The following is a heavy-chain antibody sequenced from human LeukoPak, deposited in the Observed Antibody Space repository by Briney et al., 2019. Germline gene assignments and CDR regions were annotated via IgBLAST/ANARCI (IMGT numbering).Heavy chain of an antibody. D-gene: IGHD3-9*01. CDR3: ARGDHILTGYFYFDP. V-gene: IGHV1-8*01. J-gene: IGHJ5*02. Sequence: ASEKVSCKASGYTFTSYDINWGRHAPGHGLEWMGCMNPNTGNTGYAQKFQGGVTMTTNTSISTAYMELRSLRSDDTAVYYCARGDHILTGYFYFDPWGQGTLVTVSS. CDR1: GYTFTSYD. CDR2: MNPNTGNT.